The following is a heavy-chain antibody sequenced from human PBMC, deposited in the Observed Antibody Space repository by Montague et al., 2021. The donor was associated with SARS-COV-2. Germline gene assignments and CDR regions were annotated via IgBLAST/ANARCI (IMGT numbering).Heavy chain of an antibody. CDR3: ARVTLGGRDGRTRQYDGLDS. D-gene: IGHD3-16*01. J-gene: IGHJ4*02. CDR1: GGSISRYF. V-gene: IGHV4-59*01. CDR2: VHDIESS. Sequence: SETLSLTCTVSGGSISRYFWNWIRQTPGKGLEWMGYVHDIESSIYNPSRQSRITIPLDTPKNQFSLRLNAVTAADTAVYYCARVTLGGRDGRTRQYDGLDSWGQGILVTVSS.